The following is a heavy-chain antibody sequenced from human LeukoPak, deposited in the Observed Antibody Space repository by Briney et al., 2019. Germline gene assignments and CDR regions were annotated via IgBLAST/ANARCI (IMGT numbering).Heavy chain of an antibody. CDR3: ARAYYDSSGYYSSYFDY. Sequence: SETLSLTCAVYGGSFSGYYWSWIRQPPGKGLEWIGEMNHSGSTNYNPSLKSRVTISVDTSKNQFSLKLSSVTAADTAVYYCARAYYDSSGYYSSYFDYWGQGTLVTVPS. J-gene: IGHJ4*02. CDR2: MNHSGST. CDR1: GGSFSGYY. D-gene: IGHD3-22*01. V-gene: IGHV4-34*01.